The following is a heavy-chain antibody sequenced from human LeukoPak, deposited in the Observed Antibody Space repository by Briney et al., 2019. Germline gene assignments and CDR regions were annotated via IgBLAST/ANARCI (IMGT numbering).Heavy chain of an antibody. J-gene: IGHJ4*02. CDR3: AKHRSSSWYARDDY. V-gene: IGHV3-23*01. Sequence: LPGGSLRLSCAASGFTFSSYAMSWVRQAPGKGLEWVSAISGSGGSTYNADSVKGRFTISRDNSKNTLYLQMNSLRAEDTAVYYCAKHRSSSWYARDDYWGQGTLVTVSS. CDR1: GFTFSSYA. D-gene: IGHD6-13*01. CDR2: ISGSGGST.